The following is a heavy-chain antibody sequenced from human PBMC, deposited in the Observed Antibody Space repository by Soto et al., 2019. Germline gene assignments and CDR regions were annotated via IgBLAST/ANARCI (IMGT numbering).Heavy chain of an antibody. V-gene: IGHV4-31*03. CDR1: GGSISSGGYY. D-gene: IGHD3-10*01. CDR3: ARVGAEGFGEFNFDY. Sequence: QVQLQESGPGLVKPSQTLSLTCTVSGGSISSGGYYWSWIRQHPGKGLEWIGYIYYSGSTYYNPSRKSRVTISVDTSKNQFSLKLSSVTAADTAVYYCARVGAEGFGEFNFDYWGQGTLVTVSS. J-gene: IGHJ4*02. CDR2: IYYSGST.